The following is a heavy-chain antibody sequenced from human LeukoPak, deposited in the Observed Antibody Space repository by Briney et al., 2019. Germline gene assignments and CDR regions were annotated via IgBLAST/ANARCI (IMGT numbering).Heavy chain of an antibody. CDR2: IYTSGST. D-gene: IGHD2-21*02. CDR3: ARRRDPHDAFDI. CDR1: GGSISSGSYY. Sequence: SETLSLTCTVSGGSISSGSYYWSWIRQPAGKGLEWIGRIYTSGSTNYNPSLKSRVTISVDTSKNQFSLKLSSVTAADTAVYYCARRRDPHDAFDIWGQGTMVTVSS. J-gene: IGHJ3*02. V-gene: IGHV4-61*02.